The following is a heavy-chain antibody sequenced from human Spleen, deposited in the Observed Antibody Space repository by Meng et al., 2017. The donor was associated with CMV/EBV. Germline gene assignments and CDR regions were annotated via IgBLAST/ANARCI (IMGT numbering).Heavy chain of an antibody. V-gene: IGHV3-48*04. CDR1: GFTLNSHS. J-gene: IGHJ4*02. CDR2: ISRSGGTR. CDR3: ARETGCSSTSCYTYFDY. D-gene: IGHD2-2*02. Sequence: GESLKISCAASGFTLNSHSMNWVRQAPGKGLEWISYISRSGGTRYYGDSVKGRFTISRDNAKNSLYLQMNSLRAEDTAVYYCARETGCSSTSCYTYFDYWGQGTLVTVSS.